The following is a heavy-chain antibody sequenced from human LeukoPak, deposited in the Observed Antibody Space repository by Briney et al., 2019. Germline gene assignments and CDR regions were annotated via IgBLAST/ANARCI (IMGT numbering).Heavy chain of an antibody. Sequence: SETLSLTCTVSGGSISSGSYYWSWIRQPAGKGLEWIGRIYTSGSTNYNPSLKNRVTMSVPTSEKFSLRLSSVTAADTAVYYCARGDYYDSTTYYRAFDIWGQGTMVTVSS. V-gene: IGHV4-61*02. J-gene: IGHJ3*02. D-gene: IGHD3-22*01. CDR1: GGSISSGSYY. CDR3: ARGDYYDSTTYYRAFDI. CDR2: IYTSGST.